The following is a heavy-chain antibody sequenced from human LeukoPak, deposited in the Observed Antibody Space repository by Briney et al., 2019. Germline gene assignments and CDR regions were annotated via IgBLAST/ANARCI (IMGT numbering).Heavy chain of an antibody. CDR1: AFTFRSYW. D-gene: IGHD3-16*01. CDR2: INSNGSST. J-gene: IGHJ4*02. V-gene: IGHV3-74*01. CDR3: ARGGTYGVFDY. Sequence: PGGSLRLSCAASAFTFRSYWMYWVRQAPGKGLVWVSHINSNGSSTSYADSVKGRFTISRDNAKNTLYLQMSSLRAEDTAVYYCARGGTYGVFDYWGQGTLVTVSS.